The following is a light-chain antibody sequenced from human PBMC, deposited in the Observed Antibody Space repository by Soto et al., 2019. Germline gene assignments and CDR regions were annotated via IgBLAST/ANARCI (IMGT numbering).Light chain of an antibody. CDR2: GVS. J-gene: IGLJ2*01. Sequence: QSALTQPASVSGSPGQTITISCTGTSSDIDVYNSVSWYQQHPRKAPKLMIYGVSNRPSGVPHRFSGSKSGSTASLTISGLQPDDEADDYCSSYISTSTLVFGGGTKLTVL. V-gene: IGLV2-14*01. CDR1: SSDIDVYNS. CDR3: SSYISTSTLV.